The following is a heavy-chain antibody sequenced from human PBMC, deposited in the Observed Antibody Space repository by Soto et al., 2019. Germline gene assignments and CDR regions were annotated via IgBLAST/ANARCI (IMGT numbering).Heavy chain of an antibody. J-gene: IGHJ4*02. V-gene: IGHV3-48*01. CDR1: GFFFATYR. Sequence: EVQLVESGGGLVQPGGSLRLSCATSGFFFATYRMNWVRQAPGKGLEWVSYITSGASTRYHSDSVKGRFTISRDDAKGTLFLLMNNLRVDDTGVYYCARVGDSSSFFTTLDYWGQGTLVTVSS. D-gene: IGHD3-22*01. CDR2: ITSGASTR. CDR3: ARVGDSSSFFTTLDY.